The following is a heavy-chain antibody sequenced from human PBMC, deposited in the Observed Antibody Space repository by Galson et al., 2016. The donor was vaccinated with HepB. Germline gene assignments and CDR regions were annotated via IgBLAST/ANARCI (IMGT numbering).Heavy chain of an antibody. V-gene: IGHV3-7*04. D-gene: IGHD4-17*01. CDR3: ARGPDYGDWVDFLDC. CDR2: IKQDGTE. Sequence: SLRLSCATSGFTLSSHWLSWVRQAPGKGLEWVANIKQDGTENYVDSVKGRFTISRDNAKNSLYLQMNSLRAEDTAAYYCARGPDYGDWVDFLDCWGQGTLVTVSS. CDR1: GFTLSSHW. J-gene: IGHJ4*02.